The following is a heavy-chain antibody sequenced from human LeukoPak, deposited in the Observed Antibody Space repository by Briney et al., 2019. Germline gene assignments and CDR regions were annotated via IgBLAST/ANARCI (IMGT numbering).Heavy chain of an antibody. J-gene: IGHJ6*03. D-gene: IGHD2-15*01. CDR3: ARDLDGWYYYMDV. CDR2: IYYSGST. Sequence: SETLSLTCTVSGGSISSYYWSWIRQPPGKGLEWIGYIYYSGSTNYNPSLKSRVTISVDTSKNQFSLKLSSVTAADTAVYYCARDLDGWYYYMDVWGKGTTVTISS. V-gene: IGHV4-59*12. CDR1: GGSISSYY.